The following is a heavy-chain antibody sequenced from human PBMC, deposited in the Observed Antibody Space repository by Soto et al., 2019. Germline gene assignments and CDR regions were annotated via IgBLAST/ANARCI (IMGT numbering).Heavy chain of an antibody. D-gene: IGHD5-18*01. CDR1: GYTFTAYA. Sequence: ASVKVSCKASGYTFTAYAMHWVRQAPGQRLEWMGWINAGNGNTNYAQKLQGRVTMTTDTSTSTAYMELRNLRSDDTAVYYCARDRGYSYGLDYWGQGTLVTVSS. CDR2: INAGNGNT. CDR3: ARDRGYSYGLDY. V-gene: IGHV1-3*01. J-gene: IGHJ4*02.